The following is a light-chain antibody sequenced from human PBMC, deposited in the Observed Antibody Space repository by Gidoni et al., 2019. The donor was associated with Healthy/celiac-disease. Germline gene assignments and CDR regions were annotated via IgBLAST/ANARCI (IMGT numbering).Light chain of an antibody. CDR2: AAS. J-gene: IGKJ3*01. Sequence: DIQMTQSPSSLSASVGDRVTITCRASQSISSYLNWYQQKPGKAPKLLIYAASSLQSGVPSRFSGSRSGTDFTLTISSLRPEDFATYYCQQSYSTLRGTFGPGTKVDIK. V-gene: IGKV1-39*01. CDR3: QQSYSTLRGT. CDR1: QSISSY.